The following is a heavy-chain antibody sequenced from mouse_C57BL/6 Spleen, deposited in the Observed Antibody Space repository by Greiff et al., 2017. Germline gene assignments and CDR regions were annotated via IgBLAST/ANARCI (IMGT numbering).Heavy chain of an antibody. J-gene: IGHJ2*01. CDR1: GYAFSSSW. V-gene: IGHV1-82*01. D-gene: IGHD2-3*01. CDR2: IYPGDGDT. CDR3: ARKNLYAYFDY. Sequence: VQLQQSGPELVKPGASVKISCKASGYAFSSSWMNWVKQRPGKGLEWIGRIYPGDGDTNYNGKFKGKATLTADKSSSTAYMQLSSLTSEDSAVYFCARKNLYAYFDYWGQGTALTVSS.